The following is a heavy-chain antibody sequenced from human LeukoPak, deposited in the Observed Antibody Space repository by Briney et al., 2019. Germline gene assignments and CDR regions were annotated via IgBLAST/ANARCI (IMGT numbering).Heavy chain of an antibody. J-gene: IGHJ4*02. Sequence: VASVKVSCKTSGYTFSTYAIQWVRQAPGQRLEWMGWINGGDGNTKFSQKFQGRVTITRDTSARSSHMELSSLRSEDTAVYYCARSYIVVVPAVYFDYWGQGTLVTVSS. CDR2: INGGDGNT. CDR3: ARSYIVVVPAVYFDY. CDR1: GYTFSTYA. V-gene: IGHV1-3*01. D-gene: IGHD2-2*01.